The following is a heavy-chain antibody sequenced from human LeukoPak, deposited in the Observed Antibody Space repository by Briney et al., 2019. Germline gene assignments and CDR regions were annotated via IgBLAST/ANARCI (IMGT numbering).Heavy chain of an antibody. V-gene: IGHV3-48*04. Sequence: GGSLRLSCAASGFTFSSYAMSWVRQAPGKGLEWVSYISSSGSTIYYADSVKGRFTISRDNAKNSLYLQMNSLRAEDTAVYYCARVRGYSYADFDYWGQGTLVTVSS. CDR3: ARVRGYSYADFDY. D-gene: IGHD5-18*01. J-gene: IGHJ4*02. CDR2: ISSSGSTI. CDR1: GFTFSSYA.